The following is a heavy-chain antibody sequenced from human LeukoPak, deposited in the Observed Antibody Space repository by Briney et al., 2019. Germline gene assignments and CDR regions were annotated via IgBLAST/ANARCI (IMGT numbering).Heavy chain of an antibody. CDR3: AKDAYYFDTSDYP. V-gene: IGHV3-23*01. Sequence: GGSLRLSCAASGFTFNNYAMSWVRQAPGKGLEWVSGITSTGGTTYYADSVRGRFTISRDNFDNTLHLQMNSLRAEDTALYYGAKDAYYFDTSDYPWGQGTLVTVS. D-gene: IGHD3-22*01. J-gene: IGHJ1*01. CDR1: GFTFNNYA. CDR2: ITSTGGTT.